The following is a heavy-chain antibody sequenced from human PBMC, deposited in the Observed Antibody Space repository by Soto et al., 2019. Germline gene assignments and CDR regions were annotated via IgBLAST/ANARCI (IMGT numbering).Heavy chain of an antibody. Sequence: EVQLMESGGGLVQPGGSLRLSCAASGFTFSTYWMDWVRQTPGQGLEWVANINQDGSEKNYGDSVKGRFTIYRDNAKNSLYLQMSSLTAEDSALYYCSRSLNSWGQGTLVTVSS. CDR2: INQDGSEK. J-gene: IGHJ4*02. V-gene: IGHV3-7*01. CDR3: SRSLNS. CDR1: GFTFSTYW.